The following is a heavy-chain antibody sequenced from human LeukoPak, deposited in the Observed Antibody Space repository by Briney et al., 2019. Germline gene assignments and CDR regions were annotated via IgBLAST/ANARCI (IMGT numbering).Heavy chain of an antibody. CDR1: GYTFTSYY. V-gene: IGHV1-46*01. Sequence: ASVTVSSKASGYTFTSYYMHWVRQAPGQGLEWMGIINPSGGSTSYAQKFQGRVTMTRDMSTSTVYMELSSLRSEDTAVYYCARASKVGASNFDYWGQGTLVTVSS. J-gene: IGHJ4*02. D-gene: IGHD1-26*01. CDR3: ARASKVGASNFDY. CDR2: INPSGGST.